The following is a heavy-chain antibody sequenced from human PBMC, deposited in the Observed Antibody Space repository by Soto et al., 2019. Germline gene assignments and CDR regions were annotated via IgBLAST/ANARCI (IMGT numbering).Heavy chain of an antibody. J-gene: IGHJ4*02. V-gene: IGHV3-66*01. CDR3: ARDGSSRPTEY. D-gene: IGHD3-10*01. Sequence: PGGSLRLSCAASGFTVSSNYMRWVRQAPGKGLEWVSVIYSGGSGSTYYADSVKGRFTISRDISKNTVYLQMNSLRAEDTAVYYCARDGSSRPTEYWGQGTLVTVSS. CDR1: GFTVSSNY. CDR2: IYSGGSGST.